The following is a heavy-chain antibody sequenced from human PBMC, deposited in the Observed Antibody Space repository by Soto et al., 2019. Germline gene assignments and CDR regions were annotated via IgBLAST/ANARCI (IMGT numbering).Heavy chain of an antibody. D-gene: IGHD6-13*01. CDR1: GYILTELS. Sequence: ASVKVSCKVSGYILTELSMHWVRQAPGKGLEWMGGFDPEDGETIYAQKFQGRVTMTEDTSTDTAYMELSSLRSEDTAVYYCALGAKAAGAPMYYYYYGMDVWGQGTTVTVSS. CDR2: FDPEDGET. CDR3: ALGAKAAGAPMYYYYYGMDV. J-gene: IGHJ6*02. V-gene: IGHV1-24*01.